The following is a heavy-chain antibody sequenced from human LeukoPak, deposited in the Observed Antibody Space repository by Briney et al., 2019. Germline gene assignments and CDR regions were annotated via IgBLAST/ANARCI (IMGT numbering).Heavy chain of an antibody. CDR1: GYSISSGYY. CDR3: ARGDKLRYFDWLPLSSPLY. CDR2: IYHSGST. V-gene: IGHV4-38-2*02. J-gene: IGHJ4*02. D-gene: IGHD3-9*01. Sequence: SETLSLTCTVSGYSISSGYYWGWIRQPPGKGLEWIGSIYHSGSTYYNPSLKSRVTISVDTSKNQFSLKLSSVTAADTAVYYCARGDKLRYFDWLPLSSPLYWGQGTLVTVSS.